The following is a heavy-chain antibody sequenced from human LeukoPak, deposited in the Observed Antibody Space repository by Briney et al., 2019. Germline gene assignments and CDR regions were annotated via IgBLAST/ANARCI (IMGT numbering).Heavy chain of an antibody. CDR2: IYYSGST. CDR1: GGSISSYY. Sequence: SETLSLTCTVSGGSISSYYWSWIRQPPGKGLEWIGYIYYSGSTNYNPSLKSRVTISVDTSKSQFSLKLSSVTAADTAVYYCASLYGDYVYYYYGMDVWGQGTTVTVSS. J-gene: IGHJ6*02. CDR3: ASLYGDYVYYYYGMDV. D-gene: IGHD4-17*01. V-gene: IGHV4-59*01.